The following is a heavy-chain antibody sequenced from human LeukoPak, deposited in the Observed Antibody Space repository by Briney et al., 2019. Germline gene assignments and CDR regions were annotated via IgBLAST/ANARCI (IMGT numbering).Heavy chain of an antibody. CDR2: IYYSGST. CDR1: GYSISSGYY. V-gene: IGHV4-61*01. Sequence: SETLSLTCTVSGYSISSGYYWGWIRQPPGKGLEWIGYIYYSGSTNYNPSLKSRVTISVDTSKNQFSLKLSSVTAADTAVYYCARGGIPDYWGQGILVTVSS. CDR3: ARGGIPDY. J-gene: IGHJ4*02. D-gene: IGHD2-21*01.